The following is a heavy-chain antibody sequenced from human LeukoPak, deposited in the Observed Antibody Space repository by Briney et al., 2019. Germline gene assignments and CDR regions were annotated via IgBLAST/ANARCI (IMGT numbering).Heavy chain of an antibody. CDR2: INSDGSNT. V-gene: IGHV3-74*01. CDR3: VSGVSIWLGNAFDF. J-gene: IGHJ3*01. Sequence: GGSLRLSCAASGFTFSTYWMHWARQDPGKGLVWVSRINSDGSNTIYADSVKGRFTISRDNAKNTLYLQMNSLRPEDTAVYYCVSGVSIWLGNAFDFWGQGTMVTVSS. D-gene: IGHD3-10*01. CDR1: GFTFSTYW.